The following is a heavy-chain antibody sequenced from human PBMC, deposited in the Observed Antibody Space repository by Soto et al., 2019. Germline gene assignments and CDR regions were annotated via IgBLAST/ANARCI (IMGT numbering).Heavy chain of an antibody. CDR1: GFSLTTRGVG. Sequence: QITLKESGPPLVKPTQTLTLTCTFSGFSLTTRGVGVGWIRQPPGKALECLALIYWDDDKRYSPSLQSRLSITHDTSKHQVVLTMTNVHPVDTATYYCAHIPNYYQYDWFDPWGQGTLVSVSS. J-gene: IGHJ5*02. CDR3: AHIPNYYQYDWFDP. D-gene: IGHD3-16*01. CDR2: IYWDDDK. V-gene: IGHV2-5*02.